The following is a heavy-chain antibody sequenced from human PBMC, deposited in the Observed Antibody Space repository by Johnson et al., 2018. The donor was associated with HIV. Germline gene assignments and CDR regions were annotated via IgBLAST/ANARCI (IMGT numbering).Heavy chain of an antibody. Sequence: EMQLVESGGGLVQPGGSLRLSCAASGFTFSSYAMAWVRQAPGKGLEWVSTISGSGSSTHYADSVKGRFTISRDNSRNTMYLQMNSLRAEYTAVYYCAKERGYDSSGYNRWYVPDAFDIWGQGTMVTVSS. CDR3: AKERGYDSSGYNRWYVPDAFDI. D-gene: IGHD3-22*01. CDR1: GFTFSSYA. J-gene: IGHJ3*02. CDR2: ISGSGSST. V-gene: IGHV3-23*04.